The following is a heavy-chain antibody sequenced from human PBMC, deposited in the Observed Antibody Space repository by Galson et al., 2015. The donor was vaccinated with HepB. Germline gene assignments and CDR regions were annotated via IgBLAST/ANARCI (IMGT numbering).Heavy chain of an antibody. D-gene: IGHD2-21*02. V-gene: IGHV3-30*18. J-gene: IGHJ4*02. CDR1: GFTFSSFG. CDR3: AKERGDFKGFDS. Sequence: SLRLSCAASGFTFSSFGMHWVRQAPGEGLEWVAVISPDGSTPYYADSVQGRFTISRDNSKNTLYLQMNSLRTEDTAVYYCAKERGDFKGFDSWGQGILVTVSS. CDR2: ISPDGSTP.